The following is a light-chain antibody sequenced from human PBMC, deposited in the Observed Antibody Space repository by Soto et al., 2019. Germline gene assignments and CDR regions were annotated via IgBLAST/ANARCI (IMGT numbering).Light chain of an antibody. CDR1: QSISTW. Sequence: DIQMTQSPSTLSASVGDRVTITCRASQSISTWLAWYQQKPGKAPKLLIYDASSLESGVPSRFSGSGSGTEFTLTISSLQPDDFATYYCQQYRTVGQGTKVEIK. CDR3: QQYRT. V-gene: IGKV1-5*01. CDR2: DAS. J-gene: IGKJ1*01.